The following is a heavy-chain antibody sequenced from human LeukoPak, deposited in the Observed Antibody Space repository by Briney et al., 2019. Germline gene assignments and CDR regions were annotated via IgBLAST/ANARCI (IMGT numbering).Heavy chain of an antibody. V-gene: IGHV5-51*01. CDR3: ARQDCSGGSCYLDAFDI. J-gene: IGHJ3*02. CDR1: GYSFTSYW. CDR2: IYPGDSDT. D-gene: IGHD2-15*01. Sequence: GESLKISCKGSGYSFTSYWIGWVRQMPGKGLEWMGIIYPGDSDTRYSPSFQGQVTISADKSISTAYLHWSSLKASDTAMYYCARQDCSGGSCYLDAFDIWGQGTMVTVSS.